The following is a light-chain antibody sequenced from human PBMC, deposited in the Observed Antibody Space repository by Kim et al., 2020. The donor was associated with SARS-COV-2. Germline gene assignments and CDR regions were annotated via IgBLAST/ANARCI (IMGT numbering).Light chain of an antibody. Sequence: SGSPGERVTLSCRVSQTVSSDLAWYQQKPGQAPRLLIYAASTRATGIPARFTGGGSGTEFTLTISSLQSEDFAVYYCQQYNSWLTFGGGTKVEIK. CDR3: QQYNSWLT. CDR1: QTVSSD. J-gene: IGKJ4*01. V-gene: IGKV3-15*01. CDR2: AAS.